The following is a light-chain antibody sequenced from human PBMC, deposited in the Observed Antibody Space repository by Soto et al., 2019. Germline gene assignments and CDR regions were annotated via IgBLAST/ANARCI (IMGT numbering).Light chain of an antibody. Sequence: DIPMTQSPSSVSASVGDRVSLTCRASQGISNWLDWYQQKPGRAPTLLIYAASSLQSGVSSRFSGSGSGTDFTLTISSLQPEDFATYFCQQGYSFAFTFGPGTKV. CDR1: QGISNW. J-gene: IGKJ3*01. CDR2: AAS. CDR3: QQGYSFAFT. V-gene: IGKV1D-12*01.